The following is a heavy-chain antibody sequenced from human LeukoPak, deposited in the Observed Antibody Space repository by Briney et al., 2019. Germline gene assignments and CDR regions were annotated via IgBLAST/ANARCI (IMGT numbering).Heavy chain of an antibody. J-gene: IGHJ5*02. Sequence: GASVKVSCKAFGYTFTSYDINWVRQATGQGLEWMGWMNPNSGNTGYAQKFQGRVTMTRNTSISTAYMELSSLRSEDTAVYYCARYGVTMVRGVIITNWFDPWGQGTLVTVSS. CDR1: GYTFTSYD. D-gene: IGHD3-10*01. CDR2: MNPNSGNT. V-gene: IGHV1-8*01. CDR3: ARYGVTMVRGVIITNWFDP.